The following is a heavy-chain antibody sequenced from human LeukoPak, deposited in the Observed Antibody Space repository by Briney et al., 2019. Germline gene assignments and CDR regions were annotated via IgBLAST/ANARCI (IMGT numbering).Heavy chain of an antibody. CDR1: GFTVSSNY. V-gene: IGHV3-53*01. J-gene: IGHJ6*02. CDR3: ARDPSLPYCSGGSCYSHYYYYGMDV. D-gene: IGHD2-15*01. CDR2: IYSGGST. Sequence: GGSLRLSCAASGFTVSSNYMSWGRQAPGKGLEWVSVIYSGGSTYYADSVKGRFTISRDNSKNTLYLQMNSLRAEDTAVYYCARDPSLPYCSGGSCYSHYYYYGMDVWGQGTTVTVSS.